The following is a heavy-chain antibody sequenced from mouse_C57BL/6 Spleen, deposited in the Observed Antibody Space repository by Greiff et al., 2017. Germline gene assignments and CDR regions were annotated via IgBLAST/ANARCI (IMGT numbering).Heavy chain of an antibody. CDR3: ARSDDYEPWYFDV. D-gene: IGHD2-4*01. J-gene: IGHJ1*03. Sequence: VQLKESGAELVRPGASVKLSCKASGYTFTDYYINWVKQRPGQGLEWIARIYPGSGNTYYNEKFKGKATLTAEKSSSTAYMQLSSLTSEDSAVYFCARSDDYEPWYFDVWGTGTTVTVSS. CDR1: GYTFTDYY. CDR2: IYPGSGNT. V-gene: IGHV1-76*01.